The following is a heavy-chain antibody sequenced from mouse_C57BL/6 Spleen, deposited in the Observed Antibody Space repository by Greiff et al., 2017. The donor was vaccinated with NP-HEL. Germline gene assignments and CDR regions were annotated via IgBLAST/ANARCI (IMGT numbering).Heavy chain of an antibody. CDR2: INPSNGDT. V-gene: IGHV1-53*01. D-gene: IGHD3-2*02. J-gene: IGHJ2*01. CDR1: GYTFTSYW. CDR3: ARDSGSAFDY. Sequence: QVQLQQPGTDLVKPGASVKLSCKASGYTFTSYWMHWVKQRPGQGLEWIGNINPSNGDTTYNENLKNKATLTVDKSSSTAYMHLSSLTSEDSAVYCCARDSGSAFDYWGQGTTLTVSS.